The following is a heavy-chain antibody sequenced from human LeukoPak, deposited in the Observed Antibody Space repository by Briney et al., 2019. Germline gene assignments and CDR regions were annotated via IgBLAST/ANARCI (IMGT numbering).Heavy chain of an antibody. CDR2: ISGSGGST. CDR3: ATEKGDSPDY. J-gene: IGHJ4*02. CDR1: GFTFSSYS. V-gene: IGHV3-23*01. D-gene: IGHD3-16*01. Sequence: GGSLRLSCAASGFTFSSYSMSWVRQAPGKGLEWVSAISGSGGSTYYADSVKGRFTISRDNPKNTLYLQMNSLRADDTAVYYCATEKGDSPDYWGQGTLVTVSS.